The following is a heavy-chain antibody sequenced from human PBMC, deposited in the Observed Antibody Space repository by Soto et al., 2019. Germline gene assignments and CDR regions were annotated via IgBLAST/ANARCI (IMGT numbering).Heavy chain of an antibody. J-gene: IGHJ4*02. Sequence: ASVKVSCKASGYTFTNYGISWVRQAPGQGLEWVGWISAYNGNADFAQNLQDRVTMTADTSTRIAYMELRSLTSDDTAVYYCARVGTYCTGISCFDYWGQGTQVTVSS. CDR3: ARVGTYCTGISCFDY. V-gene: IGHV1-18*01. CDR2: ISAYNGNA. CDR1: GYTFTNYG. D-gene: IGHD2-8*02.